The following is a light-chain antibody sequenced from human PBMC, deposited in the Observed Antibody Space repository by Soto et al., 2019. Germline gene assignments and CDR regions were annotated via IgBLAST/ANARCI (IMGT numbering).Light chain of an antibody. CDR3: QQDGSLTLT. Sequence: EIVLTQSTGTLSLSPGERATVSCRASQSVSRFLAWYQQKPGQAPRLLFYGSSDRATGIPDRFSGSGSGTDFTLSISRPEPDDFAVYYWQQDGSLTLTFVQGTKVEIK. V-gene: IGKV3-20*01. CDR2: GSS. CDR1: QSVSRF. J-gene: IGKJ1*01.